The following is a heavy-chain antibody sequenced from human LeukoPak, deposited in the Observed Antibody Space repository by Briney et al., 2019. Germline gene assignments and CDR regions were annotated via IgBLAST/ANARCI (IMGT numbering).Heavy chain of an antibody. CDR3: AKDRLEGLFDP. D-gene: IGHD6-25*01. CDR1: GFTFSSYG. V-gene: IGHV3-30*02. J-gene: IGHJ5*02. CDR2: IRYDGSNK. Sequence: GGSLRLSCAASGFTFSSYGTHWVRQAPGKGLEWVAFIRYDGSNKYYADSVKGRFTISRDNSKNTLYLQMNSLRAEDTAVYYCAKDRLEGLFDPWGQGTLVTVSS.